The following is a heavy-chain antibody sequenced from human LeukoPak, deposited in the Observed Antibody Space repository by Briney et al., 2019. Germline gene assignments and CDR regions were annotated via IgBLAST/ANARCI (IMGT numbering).Heavy chain of an antibody. CDR3: ARHGTAGI. CDR2: IYYTGST. V-gene: IGHV4-59*08. J-gene: IGHJ4*02. D-gene: IGHD6-13*01. Sequence: PSEILSLTCTVSGGSISNYYWNWIRQSPGKGLEWIGYIYYTGSTNYNPSLKSRVTISVDTSKNQFSLKLTSVTAADTAVYYCARHGTAGIWGQGTLVTVSS. CDR1: GGSISNYY.